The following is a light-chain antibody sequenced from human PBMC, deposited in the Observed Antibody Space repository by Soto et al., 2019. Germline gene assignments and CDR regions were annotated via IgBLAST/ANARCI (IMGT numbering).Light chain of an antibody. CDR1: GGSIATNY. CDR3: QSHDSTNVV. Sequence: NFMLTQPHSVSESPGKTVTISCTGSGGSIATNYVQWHQQRPGSAPTTVIYEDDKRPSGVPDRFSGSIDRSSNSASLIISGLKTEDEAGYYCQSHDSTNVVFGRGTQLTVL. V-gene: IGLV6-57*02. CDR2: EDD. J-gene: IGLJ7*01.